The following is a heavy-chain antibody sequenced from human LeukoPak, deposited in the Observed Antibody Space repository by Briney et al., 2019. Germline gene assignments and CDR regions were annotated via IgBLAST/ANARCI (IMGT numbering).Heavy chain of an antibody. CDR3: ARQDYYDSSGYPFDY. CDR2: IYPGDSDT. D-gene: IGHD3-22*01. CDR1: GYSFTNYW. J-gene: IGHJ4*02. Sequence: GESLKISCKGSGYSFTNYWIGWVRQMPGKGLEWMGIIYPGDSDTRYSPSFQGQVTISADKSISTAYLQWSSLKASDTAMYYCARQDYYDSSGYPFDYWGQGTLVTVSS. V-gene: IGHV5-51*01.